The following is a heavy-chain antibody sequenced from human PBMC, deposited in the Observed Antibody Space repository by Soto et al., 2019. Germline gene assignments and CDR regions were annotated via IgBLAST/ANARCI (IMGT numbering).Heavy chain of an antibody. CDR1: GFTFSNYV. D-gene: IGHD3-22*01. Sequence: SCAASGFTFSNYVMRWVRPAPGKGLEWVSGISGSGGGTYYADSVKGRFTISRDNSENTLYLQMNSLRGEDTAVYYCAKDTYYYDSSGYYYKYLDLWGRGTLVTVSS. J-gene: IGHJ2*01. CDR2: ISGSGGGT. CDR3: AKDTYYYDSSGYYYKYLDL. V-gene: IGHV3-23*01.